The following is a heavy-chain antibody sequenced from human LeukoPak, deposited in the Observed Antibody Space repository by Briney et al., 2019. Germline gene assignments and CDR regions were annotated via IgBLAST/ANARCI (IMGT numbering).Heavy chain of an antibody. Sequence: PGGSLRLSCAASGFTFSSYAMSWVRQAPGKGLEWVSAISGSGGSTYYADSVKGRFTISRDNSKNTLYLQMNSLRAEDTAVYYCAKLFNVGLRYFDWSPYDYWGQGTLVTVSS. CDR1: GFTFSSYA. J-gene: IGHJ4*02. CDR2: ISGSGGST. CDR3: AKLFNVGLRYFDWSPYDY. V-gene: IGHV3-23*01. D-gene: IGHD3-9*01.